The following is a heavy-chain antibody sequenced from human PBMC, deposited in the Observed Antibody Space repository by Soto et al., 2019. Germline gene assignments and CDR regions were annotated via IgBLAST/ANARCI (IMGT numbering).Heavy chain of an antibody. CDR2: IIPILGIA. J-gene: IGHJ6*03. CDR1: GGTFSSYT. D-gene: IGHD3-10*01. Sequence: GASVKVSCKASGGTFSSYTISWVRQAPGQGLEWMGRIIPILGIANYAQKFQGRVTITADKSTSTAYMKLSSLRSEDTAVYYCARGVDYYGSGSYRYYYMDVWGKGTTVTVS. CDR3: ARGVDYYGSGSYRYYYMDV. V-gene: IGHV1-69*02.